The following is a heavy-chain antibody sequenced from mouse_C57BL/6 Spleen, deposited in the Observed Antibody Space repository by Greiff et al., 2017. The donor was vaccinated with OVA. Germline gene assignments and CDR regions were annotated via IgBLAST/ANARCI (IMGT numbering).Heavy chain of an antibody. CDR1: GFTFSSYA. CDR2: ISDGGSYT. V-gene: IGHV5-4*03. CDR3: ARASTGTGYFDY. D-gene: IGHD4-1*02. Sequence: EVKVEESGGGLVKPGGSLKLSCAASGFTFSSYAMSWVRQTPEKRLEWVATISDGGSYTYYPDNVKGRFTISRDNAKNNLYLQMSHLKSEDTAMYYCARASTGTGYFDYWGQGTTLTVSS. J-gene: IGHJ2*01.